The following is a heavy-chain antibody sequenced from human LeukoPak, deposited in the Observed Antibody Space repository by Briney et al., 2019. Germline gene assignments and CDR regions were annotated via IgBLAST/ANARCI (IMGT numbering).Heavy chain of an antibody. CDR3: GGDRLGDTAMVGGEFDY. Sequence: SVKVSCKASGGTFSSYAISWVPQAPGQGLEWMGGIIPIFGTANYSQKFQGRVMITADESTSTAYMELRSRRSEDTAVYYCGGDRLGDTAMVGGEFDYWGQGTLVTVSS. D-gene: IGHD5-18*01. CDR1: GGTFSSYA. J-gene: IGHJ4*02. V-gene: IGHV1-69*01. CDR2: IIPIFGTA.